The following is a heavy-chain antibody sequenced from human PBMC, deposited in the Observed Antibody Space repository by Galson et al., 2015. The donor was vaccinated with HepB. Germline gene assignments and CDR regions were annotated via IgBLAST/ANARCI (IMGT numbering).Heavy chain of an antibody. Sequence: VKVSCKASGGTFSNHPITWVRQAPGQGLEWMGGIVPLFGTANYAQKFQGRVTITADESTSTAYMELSSLRSEDTAVYYCARSLMVIQFFDFWGQGTLVTVSS. J-gene: IGHJ4*02. CDR3: ARSLMVIQFFDF. CDR1: GGTFSNHP. V-gene: IGHV1-69*13. D-gene: IGHD2-8*01. CDR2: IVPLFGTA.